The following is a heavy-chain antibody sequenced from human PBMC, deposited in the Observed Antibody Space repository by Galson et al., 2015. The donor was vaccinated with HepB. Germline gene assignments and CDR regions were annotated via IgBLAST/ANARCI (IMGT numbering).Heavy chain of an antibody. CDR1: GFTFSYYT. V-gene: IGHV3-21*01. CDR3: ARDRGRSDYGYYYGMDV. Sequence: SLRLSCAASGFTFSYYTINWVRQAPGKGLEWVSSISGSSTYIYSTDSVWGRFTVSRDNSNDSLYLQMNSLRVEDTAVYYCARDRGRSDYGYYYGMDVWGQGTTVTVSS. D-gene: IGHD4-17*01. J-gene: IGHJ6*02. CDR2: ISGSSTYI.